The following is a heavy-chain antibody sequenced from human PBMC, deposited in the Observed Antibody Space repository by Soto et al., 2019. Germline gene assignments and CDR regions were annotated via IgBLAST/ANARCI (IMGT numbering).Heavy chain of an antibody. Sequence: QVQLQESGPGLVKPSQTLSLTCTVSVGSISSGGYYWSWLRQHPGKGLEWIGYIYYSGSTYYNPSLKSRVTISVDTSKNQFSLKLSSVTAADTAVYYCAREGDDNEIYYWGQGTLVTVSS. CDR3: AREGDDNEIYY. CDR1: VGSISSGGYY. CDR2: IYYSGST. V-gene: IGHV4-31*03. D-gene: IGHD3-9*01. J-gene: IGHJ4*02.